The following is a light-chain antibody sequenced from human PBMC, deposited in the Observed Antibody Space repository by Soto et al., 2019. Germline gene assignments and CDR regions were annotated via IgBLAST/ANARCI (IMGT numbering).Light chain of an antibody. CDR1: QSVFSS. CDR3: QQYHNWPA. V-gene: IGKV3-15*01. J-gene: IGKJ1*01. Sequence: EIVMTQSPATLSVSPGERATLSCRASQSVFSSLAWYQQKPGQAPRLLIYGAATRATCIPARFSGSGSGTEFTLTISSLQSEDFAVYYCQQYHNWPAFGQGTKVEI. CDR2: GAA.